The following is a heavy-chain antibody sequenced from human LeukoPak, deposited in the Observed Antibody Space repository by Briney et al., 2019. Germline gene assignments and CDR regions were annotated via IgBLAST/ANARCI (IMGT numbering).Heavy chain of an antibody. J-gene: IGHJ6*02. CDR2: IYPGDSDT. CDR3: ARRYTQYSSSRCVVTGGMHV. V-gene: IGHV5-51*01. CDR1: GYSFTSYW. D-gene: IGHD6-13*01. Sequence: GESLKISCMGSGYSFTSYWIGWVRQMPGKGLEWMGIIYPGDSDTRYSPSFQGQVTISADKSISTAYLQWSSLKASDTAMYYCARRYTQYSSSRCVVTGGMHVWGQGTTVTVSS.